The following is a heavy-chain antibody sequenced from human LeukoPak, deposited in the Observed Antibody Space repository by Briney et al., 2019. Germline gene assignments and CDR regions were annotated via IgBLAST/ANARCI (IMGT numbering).Heavy chain of an antibody. CDR3: ARDLEHPVDQYYFDY. CDR2: IWYDGSNK. V-gene: IGHV3-33*01. D-gene: IGHD6-19*01. Sequence: PGGSLRLSCAASGFTFSSYGMHWVRHAPGRGLEWVAVIWYDGSNKYYADSVKGRFTISRDNSKNTLYLQMNSLRAEDTAVYYCARDLEHPVDQYYFDYWGQGTLVTVSS. CDR1: GFTFSSYG. J-gene: IGHJ4*02.